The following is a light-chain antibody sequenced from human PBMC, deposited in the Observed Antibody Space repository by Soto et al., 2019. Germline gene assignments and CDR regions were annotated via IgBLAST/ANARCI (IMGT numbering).Light chain of an antibody. Sequence: IELTQSPGTLSLSPGERATLSCKASQSISSTLLAWYQQKTGQAPRLLIYGASTRATGIPARFTGSGSGTEFTLTISSLQSEDFAVYYCQQYNNWRTFGQGTKVDI. V-gene: IGKV3-15*01. CDR1: QSISST. J-gene: IGKJ1*01. CDR2: GAS. CDR3: QQYNNWRT.